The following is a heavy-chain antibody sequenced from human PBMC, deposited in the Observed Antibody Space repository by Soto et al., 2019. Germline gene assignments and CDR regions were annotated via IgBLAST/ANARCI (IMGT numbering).Heavy chain of an antibody. J-gene: IGHJ5*02. V-gene: IGHV1-46*01. CDR1: GYTFTSYY. CDR2: INPSGGST. Sequence: GASVKVSCKASGYTFTSYYIHWVRQAPGQGLEWMGIINPSGGSTSYAQKFQGRVTMTRDTSTSTVYMELSSLRSEDTAVYYCARGVVPAAIHNWFDPWGQGTLVTV. CDR3: ARGVVPAAIHNWFDP. D-gene: IGHD2-2*02.